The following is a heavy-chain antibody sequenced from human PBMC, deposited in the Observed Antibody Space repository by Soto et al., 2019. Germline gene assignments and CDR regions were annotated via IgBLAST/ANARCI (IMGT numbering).Heavy chain of an antibody. Sequence: PGESLKISCKTSGFAFSNYWVGWVRQMPGKGFEWMGITYPGDSATKYSPSFQGHVTISSDKSTNTAYLQWSSLRASDTAIYFCAANPRHDTDPLWLYWGQGTLVTVSS. CDR3: AANPRHDTDPLWLY. J-gene: IGHJ4*02. CDR2: TYPGDSAT. CDR1: GFAFSNYW. V-gene: IGHV5-51*01. D-gene: IGHD3-16*01.